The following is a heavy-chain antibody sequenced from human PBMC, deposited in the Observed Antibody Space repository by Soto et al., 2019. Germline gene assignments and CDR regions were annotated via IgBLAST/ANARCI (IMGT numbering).Heavy chain of an antibody. CDR3: ARGGQWDFLSDY. V-gene: IGHV1-18*01. D-gene: IGHD1-26*01. CDR2: ISAYNGNT. J-gene: IGHJ4*02. CDR1: GYSFTRYY. Sequence: QVQLVQSGAEVKKPGASVKVSCKASGYSFTRYYINWVRQAPGQGLEWMGWISAYNGNTHYEEKLQGRVTLTTDTSTSTGYMELGSLRSDDTAVYFCARGGQWDFLSDYWGQGTLVTVSS.